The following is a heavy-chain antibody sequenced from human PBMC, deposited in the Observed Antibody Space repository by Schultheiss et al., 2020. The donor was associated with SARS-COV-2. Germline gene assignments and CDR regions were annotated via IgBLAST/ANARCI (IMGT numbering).Heavy chain of an antibody. CDR3: ARGGLRVFDY. Sequence: GGSLRLSCAASGFTFSSYSMNWVRQAPGKGLEWVAVISYDGSRKYYADSVKGRFTISRDNSKNTLYLQMNSLRAEDTAVYYCARGGLRVFDYWGQGTLVTVSS. V-gene: IGHV3-30*12. CDR2: ISYDGSRK. D-gene: IGHD5-12*01. J-gene: IGHJ4*02. CDR1: GFTFSSYS.